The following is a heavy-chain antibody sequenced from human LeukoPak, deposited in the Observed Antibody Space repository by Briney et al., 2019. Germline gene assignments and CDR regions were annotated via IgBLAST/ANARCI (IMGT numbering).Heavy chain of an antibody. CDR2: IKSKTDGGTT. CDR3: TTAHYNYGDYNY. CDR1: GFTFSNAW. J-gene: IGHJ4*02. D-gene: IGHD4-17*01. Sequence: PGGSLRLSCAASGFTFSNAWMSWVRQALGKGLEWVGRIKSKTDGGTTDYAAPVKGRFTISRDDSKNTLYLQMNSLKTEDTAVYYCTTAHYNYGDYNYWGQGTLVTVSS. V-gene: IGHV3-15*01.